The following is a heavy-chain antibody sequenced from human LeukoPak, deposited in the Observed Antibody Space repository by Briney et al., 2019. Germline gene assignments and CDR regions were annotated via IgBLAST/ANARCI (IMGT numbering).Heavy chain of an antibody. D-gene: IGHD6-13*01. CDR2: INHSGST. V-gene: IGHV4-34*01. CDR1: GGSFSGYY. J-gene: IGHJ4*02. CDR3: ARSKAAGTADY. Sequence: SETLSLTCAVYGGSFSGYYWSWIRQPPGKGLEWIGEINHSGSTNYTPSLKSRVTISVDTSKNQFSLKLSSVTAADTAVYYCARSKAAGTADYWGQGTLVTVSS.